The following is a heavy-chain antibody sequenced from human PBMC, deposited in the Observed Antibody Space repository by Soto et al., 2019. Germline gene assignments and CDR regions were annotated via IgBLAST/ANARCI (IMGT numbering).Heavy chain of an antibody. Sequence: ASVKVSCKASGYSFTDHYMHWVRQAPGQGLEWLGWINPNTGVTHFAQKFQGRVTMTTDTSTSTAYMELRSLRSDDTAVYYCARDGGQWLAGEDAFDIWGQGTMVTVSS. CDR2: INPNTGVT. D-gene: IGHD6-19*01. J-gene: IGHJ3*02. CDR3: ARDGGQWLAGEDAFDI. CDR1: GYSFTDHY. V-gene: IGHV1-2*02.